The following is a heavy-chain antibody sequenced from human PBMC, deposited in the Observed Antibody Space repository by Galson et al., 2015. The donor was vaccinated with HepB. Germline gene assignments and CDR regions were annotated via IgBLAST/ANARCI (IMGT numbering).Heavy chain of an antibody. Sequence: SVKVSCKASGGTFSSYAISWVRQAPGQGLEWMGGIIPIFGTANYAQKFQGRVTITADESTSTAYMELSSLRSEDTAVYYCASVDCSSTSCYRRSYYYYYMDVWGKGTTVTVSS. CDR2: IIPIFGTA. J-gene: IGHJ6*03. CDR3: ASVDCSSTSCYRRSYYYYYMDV. V-gene: IGHV1-69*13. CDR1: GGTFSSYA. D-gene: IGHD2-2*01.